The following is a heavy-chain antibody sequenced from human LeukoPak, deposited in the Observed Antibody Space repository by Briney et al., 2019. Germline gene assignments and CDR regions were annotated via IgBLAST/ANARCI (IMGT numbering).Heavy chain of an antibody. CDR1: ASTFTIYG. V-gene: IGHV1-18*01. CDR3: ARTRQYSSSWYCWFDP. J-gene: IGHJ5*02. D-gene: IGHD6-13*01. Sequence: GASVTVSCTASASTFTIYGISWVRQAPGQGLEWMGWISAYNGNTNYAQRLQGRVTMTTDTSTSTAYMELRSLRSDDTAVYYCARTRQYSSSWYCWFDPWGQGTLVTVSS. CDR2: ISAYNGNT.